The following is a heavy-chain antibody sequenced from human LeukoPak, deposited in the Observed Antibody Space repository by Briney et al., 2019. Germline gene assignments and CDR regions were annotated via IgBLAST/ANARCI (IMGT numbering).Heavy chain of an antibody. CDR3: ARLLDSSGYYFSH. D-gene: IGHD3-22*01. V-gene: IGHV5-51*01. CDR2: IYPDDSDT. J-gene: IGHJ4*02. CDR1: GYIFTHW. Sequence: GESLKISCKGSGYIFTHWIGWVRQMPGKGLEWMGIIYPDDSDTRYSPSFQGQVTISADRSISTAYLQWSSLKASDTAIYYCARLLDSSGYYFSHWGQGTLVTVSP.